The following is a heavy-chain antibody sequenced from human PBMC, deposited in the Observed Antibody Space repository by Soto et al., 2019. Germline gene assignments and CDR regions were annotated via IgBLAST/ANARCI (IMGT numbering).Heavy chain of an antibody. CDR3: AVDYANGYGDFDY. D-gene: IGHD4-17*01. V-gene: IGHV3-7*01. CDR2: IKQDGSEK. J-gene: IGHJ4*02. Sequence: GGSLRLSCAASGFTFSSYWMSWVRQAPGKGLEWVANIKQDGSEKYYVDSVKGRFTISRDNAKNSLYLQMNSLRAEDTAVYYCAVDYANGYGDFDYWGQGTLVTVSS. CDR1: GFTFSSYW.